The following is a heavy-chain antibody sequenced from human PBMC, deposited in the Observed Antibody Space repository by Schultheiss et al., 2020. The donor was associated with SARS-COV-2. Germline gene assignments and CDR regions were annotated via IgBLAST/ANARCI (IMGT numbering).Heavy chain of an antibody. J-gene: IGHJ6*02. CDR2: IYPGDSDT. Sequence: KVSCKGSGYSFTSYWIGWVRQMPGKGLEWMGIIYPGDSDTRYSPSFQGQVTISADKSISTAYLQWSSLKASDTAMYYCARFGSSGYYLSYYYYYGMDVWGQGATVTVSS. CDR3: ARFGSSGYYLSYYYYYGMDV. D-gene: IGHD3-22*01. CDR1: GYSFTSYW. V-gene: IGHV5-51*01.